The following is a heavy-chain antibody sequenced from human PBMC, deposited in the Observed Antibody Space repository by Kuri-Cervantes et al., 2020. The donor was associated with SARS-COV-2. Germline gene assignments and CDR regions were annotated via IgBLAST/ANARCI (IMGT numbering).Heavy chain of an antibody. CDR2: ISSSSSYT. CDR1: ASIFSDYY. V-gene: IGHV3-11*06. D-gene: IGHD6-19*01. Sequence: GGSLRLSCAASASIFSDYYMSWIRQAPGKGLEWVSYISSSSSYTNYADSVKGRFTISRDNAKNSLYLQMNSLRAEDTAVYYCARRSSGWYVSFDYWGQGTLVTVSS. J-gene: IGHJ4*02. CDR3: ARRSSGWYVSFDY.